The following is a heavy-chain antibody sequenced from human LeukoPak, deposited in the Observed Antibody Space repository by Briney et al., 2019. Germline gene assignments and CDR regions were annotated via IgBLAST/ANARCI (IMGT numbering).Heavy chain of an antibody. D-gene: IGHD3-22*01. CDR1: GYTFTSYD. J-gene: IGHJ6*02. V-gene: IGHV1-8*01. Sequence: RRASVKVSCKASGYTFTSYDINWVRQATAQGLEWMGWMNPNSGSTGYAHKFQDRVTITSNTSISKAYMQLSSLRSEDTAVYYCARSMHYYDSTSYYYVKYYGMDVWGQGATVTVSS. CDR3: ARSMHYYDSTSYYYVKYYGMDV. CDR2: MNPNSGST.